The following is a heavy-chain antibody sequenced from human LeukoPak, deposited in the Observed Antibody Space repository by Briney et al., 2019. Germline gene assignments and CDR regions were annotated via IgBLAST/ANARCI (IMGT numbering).Heavy chain of an antibody. J-gene: IGHJ6*04. Sequence: GGSLRLSCAASGFTFSSYEMNWVRQAPGKGLEWVSYISSSGSTIYYADSVKGRFTISRDNAKNSLYLQMNSLRAEDTAVYYCARVPRYFDWLYEDVWGKGTTVTVSS. D-gene: IGHD3-9*01. V-gene: IGHV3-48*03. CDR3: ARVPRYFDWLYEDV. CDR1: GFTFSSYE. CDR2: ISSSGSTI.